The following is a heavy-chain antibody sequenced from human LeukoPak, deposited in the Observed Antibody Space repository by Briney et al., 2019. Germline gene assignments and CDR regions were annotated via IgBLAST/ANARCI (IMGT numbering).Heavy chain of an antibody. Sequence: SETLSLTCTVSGGSISSSNWWNWVRQPPGKGLEWIGEIYHSGSTNYNPSLKSRVTISVDKSKNQFSLKLSSVTAADTAVYYCAIVAGTGCLDYWGQGTLVTVSS. V-gene: IGHV4-4*02. CDR1: GGSISSSNW. CDR2: IYHSGST. J-gene: IGHJ4*02. CDR3: AIVAGTGCLDY. D-gene: IGHD6-19*01.